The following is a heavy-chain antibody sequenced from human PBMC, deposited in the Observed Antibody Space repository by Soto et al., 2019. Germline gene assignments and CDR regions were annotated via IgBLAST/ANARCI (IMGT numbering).Heavy chain of an antibody. V-gene: IGHV1-3*01. CDR2: INAGNGNT. J-gene: IGHJ4*02. CDR1: GYTFTSYA. D-gene: IGHD3-22*01. Sequence: ASVKVSCKASGYTFTSYAMHWVRQAPGQRLEWMGWINAGNGNTKYSQKFQGRVTITRDTSASTAYMELSSLRSEDTAVYYCVRSGYYNYYFDYWGQGTLVTVSS. CDR3: VRSGYYNYYFDY.